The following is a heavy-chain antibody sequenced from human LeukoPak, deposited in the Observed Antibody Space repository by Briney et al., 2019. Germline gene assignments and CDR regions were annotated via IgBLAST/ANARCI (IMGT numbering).Heavy chain of an antibody. Sequence: GESLKISCKGSGYSFTSYWIGWVRQMPGKGLEWIGIIYPGDSDTTYRPSFQGQVTISADKSITTAYLQWTSPKASDTAMYYCAGHDSGSGSYYSSSRLHYYYYGMDVWGQGTTVTVSS. CDR2: IYPGDSDT. D-gene: IGHD3-10*01. CDR3: AGHDSGSGSYYSSSRLHYYYYGMDV. V-gene: IGHV5-51*01. J-gene: IGHJ6*02. CDR1: GYSFTSYW.